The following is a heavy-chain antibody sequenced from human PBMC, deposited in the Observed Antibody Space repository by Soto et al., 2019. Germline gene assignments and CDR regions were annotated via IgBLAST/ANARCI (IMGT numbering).Heavy chain of an antibody. J-gene: IGHJ3*02. D-gene: IGHD3-10*01. CDR3: ARRVIGSSRAFDI. V-gene: IGHV3-23*01. CDR1: GFAFSSHP. CDR2: ISDGGDLT. Sequence: PGGSLRLSCAVSGFAFSSHPMSWVRQPQEEGLGWVAGISDGGDLTYNADSVRGRFTISRDNTRNTLYLQMNSLRAEDTAVYYCARRVIGSSRAFDIWGQGTMVTVSS.